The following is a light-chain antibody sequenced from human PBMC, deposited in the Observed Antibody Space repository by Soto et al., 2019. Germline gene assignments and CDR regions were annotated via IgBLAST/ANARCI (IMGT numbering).Light chain of an antibody. J-gene: IGLJ3*02. CDR2: DVS. CDR3: CSFAGSYTFWV. CDR1: SSDVGDYNY. Sequence: QSVLTQPPSVSGSPGQSVTISCTGTSSDVGDYNYVSWYQQYPGKAPKLVIYDVSKRPSGVPDRFSGSKSGNTASLTISGLQAEDEADYYCCSFAGSYTFWVFGGGTKLTV. V-gene: IGLV2-11*01.